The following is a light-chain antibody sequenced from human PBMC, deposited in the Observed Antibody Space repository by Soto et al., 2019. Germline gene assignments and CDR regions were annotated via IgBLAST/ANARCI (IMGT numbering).Light chain of an antibody. CDR3: QQYNYYWT. CDR1: QSISSW. V-gene: IGKV1-5*03. J-gene: IGKJ1*01. Sequence: DVQMTQSPSTLSASVGDSVTITCRASQSISSWLAWYQQKPGKAPKLLIYKASTLDSGVPSRFSGSGSGTEFTLTISSLQPDDFATYYCQQYNYYWTFGQGTKVEIK. CDR2: KAS.